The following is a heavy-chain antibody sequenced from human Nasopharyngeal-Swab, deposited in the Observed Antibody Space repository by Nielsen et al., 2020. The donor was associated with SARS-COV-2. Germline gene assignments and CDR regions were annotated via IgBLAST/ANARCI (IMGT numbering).Heavy chain of an antibody. CDR3: ARDLDYGGYLSQYYFDY. D-gene: IGHD4/OR15-4a*01. J-gene: IGHJ4*02. Sequence: ASVKVSCKASGYTFTSYYMHWVRQAPGQGLEWMGIINPSGGSTSYAQKFQGRVTMTRDTSTSTVYMELSSLRSEDTAVYYCARDLDYGGYLSQYYFDYWGQGTLVTVSS. CDR1: GYTFTSYY. CDR2: INPSGGST. V-gene: IGHV1-46*01.